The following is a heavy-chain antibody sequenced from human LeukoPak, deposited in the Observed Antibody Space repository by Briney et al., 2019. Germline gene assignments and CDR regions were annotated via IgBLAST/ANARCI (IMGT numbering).Heavy chain of an antibody. CDR3: ARRSRRGCSTTSCYPDY. D-gene: IGHD2-2*01. CDR2: IRTESYGGTA. V-gene: IGHV3-49*04. J-gene: IGHJ4*02. Sequence: GSLRRSCTTSGFIFDDYAVRWVRRAPAKGLVWVVFIRTESYGGTAEFAASVKGRFSISREDSKNIAYLQMNSLKTEDTAVYYCARRSRRGCSTTSCYPDYWGQGTLVIVSS. CDR1: GFIFDDYA.